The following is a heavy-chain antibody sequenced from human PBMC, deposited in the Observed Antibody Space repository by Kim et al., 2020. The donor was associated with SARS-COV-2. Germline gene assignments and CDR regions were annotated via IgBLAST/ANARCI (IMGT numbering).Heavy chain of an antibody. J-gene: IGHJ6*02. CDR3: AKESGSGSYYAWTYYYYGMDV. CDR2: ISYDGSNK. D-gene: IGHD3-10*01. Sequence: GGSLRLSCAASGFTFSSYCMHWVRQAPGKGLEWVAVISYDGSNKYYPDSVKGRFTISRDNSKNTLYLQMNSLRAEDTAVYYCAKESGSGSYYAWTYYYYGMDVWGQGTTITVSS. V-gene: IGHV3-30*18. CDR1: GFTFSSYC.